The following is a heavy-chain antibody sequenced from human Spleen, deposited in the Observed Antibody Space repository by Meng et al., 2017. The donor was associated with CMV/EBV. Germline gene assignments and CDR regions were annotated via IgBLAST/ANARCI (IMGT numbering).Heavy chain of an antibody. CDR2: INPNSGGT. V-gene: IGHV1-2*02. CDR3: ARDGDSRGWSKLYDN. CDR1: GYTFTGYY. J-gene: IGHJ4*02. D-gene: IGHD6-19*01. Sequence: ASVKVSCKASGYTFTGYYMHWVRQAPGQGLEWMGWINPNSGGTNYAQRFQGRVTMTRDTSISTAYMELSSLRSDDTALYYCARDGDSRGWSKLYDNWGQGTLVTVSS.